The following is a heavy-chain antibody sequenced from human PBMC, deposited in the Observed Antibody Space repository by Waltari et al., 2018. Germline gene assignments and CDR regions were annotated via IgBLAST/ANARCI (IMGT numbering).Heavy chain of an antibody. CDR1: GYTFSGYY. CDR2: IDPNPGGT. V-gene: IGHV1-2*02. D-gene: IGHD3-16*01. Sequence: QVHLVQSGAEVRKPGASVKVSCKGSGYTFSGYYIQWLRQDPGQGLEWMGWIDPNPGGTTLAQKFQGRVTMTRDTSINTVYMELSSLGSDDTAIYYCARDLYDSRVPGDYFDYWGQGTLVTVSS. J-gene: IGHJ4*02. CDR3: ARDLYDSRVPGDYFDY.